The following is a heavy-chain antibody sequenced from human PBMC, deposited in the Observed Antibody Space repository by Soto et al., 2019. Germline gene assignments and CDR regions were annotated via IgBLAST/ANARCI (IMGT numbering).Heavy chain of an antibody. CDR1: GYSFTSYW. Sequence: GESLKISCKGSGYSFTSYWIGWVRQMPGKGLEWMGIIYPGDSDTRYSPSFQGQVTISADKSISTAYLQWSSLKASDTAMYYFARHEGGYGGLFGSTFDYWGQGTLVTVSS. CDR3: ARHEGGYGGLFGSTFDY. J-gene: IGHJ4*02. CDR2: IYPGDSDT. D-gene: IGHD5-12*01. V-gene: IGHV5-51*01.